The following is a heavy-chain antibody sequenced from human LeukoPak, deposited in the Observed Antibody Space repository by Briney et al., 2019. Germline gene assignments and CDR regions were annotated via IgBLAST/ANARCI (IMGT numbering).Heavy chain of an antibody. CDR2: IKSKTDSGTT. D-gene: IGHD1-26*01. J-gene: IGHJ6*02. CDR3: TSSLRKGRSGSYPSYGMDV. Sequence: GGSLRLSCAASGFTFSNAWMNWVRQAPGKGLEWVGRIKSKTDSGTTDYAAFVKGRFTVSRDDSKNTLYLQMNSLKTEDTAVYYCTSSLRKGRSGSYPSYGMDVWGQGTTVTVSS. V-gene: IGHV3-15*07. CDR1: GFTFSNAW.